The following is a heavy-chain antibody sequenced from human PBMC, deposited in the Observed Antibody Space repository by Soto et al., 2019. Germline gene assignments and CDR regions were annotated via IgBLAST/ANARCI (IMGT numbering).Heavy chain of an antibody. D-gene: IGHD4-17*01. CDR2: IGTAGDT. CDR1: GFTFSSYD. CDR3: ARENPRGDYESYYYYGMDV. J-gene: IGHJ6*02. V-gene: IGHV3-13*01. Sequence: PGGSLRPSCAASGFTFSSYDMHWVRQATGKGLEWVSAIGTAGDTYYPGSVKGRFTISRENAKNSLYLQMNSLRAGDTAVYYCARENPRGDYESYYYYGMDVWGQGTTVTV.